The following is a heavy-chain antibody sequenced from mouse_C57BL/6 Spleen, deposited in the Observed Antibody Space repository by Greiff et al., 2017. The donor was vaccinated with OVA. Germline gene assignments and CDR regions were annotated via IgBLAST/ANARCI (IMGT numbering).Heavy chain of an antibody. J-gene: IGHJ3*01. CDR3: TVYYGNYGGFAY. V-gene: IGHV6-3*01. CDR1: GFTFSNYW. CDR2: IRLKSDNYAT. D-gene: IGHD2-1*01. Sequence: EVKVEESGGGLVQPGGSMKLSCVASGFTFSNYWMNWVRQSPEKGLEWVAQIRLKSDNYATHYAESVKGRFTISRDDSKSSVYLQMNNLRAEDTGIYYCTVYYGNYGGFAYWGQGTLVTVSA.